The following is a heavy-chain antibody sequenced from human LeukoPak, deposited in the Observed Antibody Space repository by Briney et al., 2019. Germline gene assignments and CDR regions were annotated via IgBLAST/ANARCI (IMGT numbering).Heavy chain of an antibody. CDR3: ARVGYDSSGYCRD. Sequence: GGSLRLSCAASGFTFSSYSMNWVRQAPGKGLEWVSYISSSSSTIYYADSVKGRFTISRDNAKNSLYLQMNSLRAEDTAVYYCARVGYDSSGYCRDRGQGTLVTVSS. D-gene: IGHD3-22*01. CDR2: ISSSSSTI. V-gene: IGHV3-48*04. CDR1: GFTFSSYS. J-gene: IGHJ4*02.